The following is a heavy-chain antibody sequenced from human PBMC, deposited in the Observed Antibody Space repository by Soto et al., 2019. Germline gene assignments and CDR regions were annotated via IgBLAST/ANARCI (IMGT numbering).Heavy chain of an antibody. Sequence: QVQLVQSGAEVMQPGSSVRVSCKASGGTFSTSAICWVRQASGQGLEWMGGIILFFCTTYYAQKFQGIVTITADESTSTAYMELSTLRSGYTAVYFCARDKDRVRLGGNYYYAMDVWGQGTTVTVSS. CDR2: IILFFCTT. CDR1: GGTFSTSA. V-gene: IGHV1-69*12. J-gene: IGHJ6*02. D-gene: IGHD5-12*01. CDR3: ARDKDRVRLGGNYYYAMDV.